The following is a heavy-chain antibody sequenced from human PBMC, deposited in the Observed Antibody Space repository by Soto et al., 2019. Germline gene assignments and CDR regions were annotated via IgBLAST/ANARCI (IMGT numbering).Heavy chain of an antibody. J-gene: IGHJ5*02. D-gene: IGHD2-15*01. V-gene: IGHV3-13*01. CDR3: ARAVVSCSGGSCHNWFDP. CDR2: IGTASDT. Sequence: GGSLRLSCAASGFAFSSYDIHWVRQATGKGLEWVSAIGTASDTYYPDSVKGRFTISRENAKNSLYLQMNSLRAGDTAVYYCARAVVSCSGGSCHNWFDPWGQGTLVTVSS. CDR1: GFAFSSYD.